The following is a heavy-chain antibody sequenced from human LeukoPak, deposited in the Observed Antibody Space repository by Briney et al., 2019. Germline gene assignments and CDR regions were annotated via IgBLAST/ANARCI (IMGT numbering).Heavy chain of an antibody. CDR2: INHSGST. CDR1: GFTVSSNY. V-gene: IGHV4-34*01. CDR3: ARGPVVVVPAAIRGWFDP. J-gene: IGHJ5*02. Sequence: GSLRLSCAASGFTVSSNYMSWIRQPPGKGLEWIGEINHSGSTNYNPSLKSRVTISVDTSKNQFSLKLSSVTAADTAVYYCARGPVVVVPAAIRGWFDPWGQGTLVTVSS. D-gene: IGHD2-2*01.